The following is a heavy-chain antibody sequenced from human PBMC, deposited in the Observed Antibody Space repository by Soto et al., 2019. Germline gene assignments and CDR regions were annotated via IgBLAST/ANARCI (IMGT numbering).Heavy chain of an antibody. J-gene: IGHJ4*02. V-gene: IGHV3-23*01. CDR3: AKRHTTGPTPANYFDY. CDR2: ITSGGTT. CDR1: GFTFSSYT. D-gene: IGHD1-1*01. Sequence: EVQLLESGGELVQPGGSLRLSCAAFGFTFSSYTMNWVRQAPGKGLDWISTITSGGTTYYADSVKGRFTISRDDSKNTLYLQMNSLRAEDTALYYCAKRHTTGPTPANYFDYWGQGTLVTVSS.